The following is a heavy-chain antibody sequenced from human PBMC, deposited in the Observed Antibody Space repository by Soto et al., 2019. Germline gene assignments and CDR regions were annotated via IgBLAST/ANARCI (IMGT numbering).Heavy chain of an antibody. CDR3: AESSSSYFDY. D-gene: IGHD6-6*01. J-gene: IGHJ4*02. V-gene: IGHV3-30-3*01. Sequence: QVQLVESGGGVVQPGRSLRLSCAASGFTFSSYAMHWVRQAPGKGLEWVAVISYDGSNKYYADSVKGRFTISRDNSKNTLYLQMNSLSAEDTAVYYCAESSSSYFDYWGQGTLVTVSS. CDR1: GFTFSSYA. CDR2: ISYDGSNK.